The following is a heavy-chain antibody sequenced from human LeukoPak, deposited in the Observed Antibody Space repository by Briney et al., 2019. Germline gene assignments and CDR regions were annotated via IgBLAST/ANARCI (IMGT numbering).Heavy chain of an antibody. J-gene: IGHJ5*02. CDR3: AKSWNEVLYNWFDP. V-gene: IGHV3-23*01. Sequence: GRSLRLSCAASGFTFSSYAMSWVRQAPGKGLEWVSTISGSGGSTYYADSVKGRFTISRDNSKNTLYLQMNSLRAEDTAVYYCAKSWNEVLYNWFDPWGQGTLVTVSS. D-gene: IGHD1-1*01. CDR2: ISGSGGST. CDR1: GFTFSSYA.